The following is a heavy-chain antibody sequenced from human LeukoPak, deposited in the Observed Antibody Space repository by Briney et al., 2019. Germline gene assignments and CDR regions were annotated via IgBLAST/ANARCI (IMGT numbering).Heavy chain of an antibody. Sequence: GESLKISCKGSGYSFTMYWIGWARQTPGKGLEWMGIFYPGDSDTRYSPSFQGQVTISADRSISTAYLQWSSLKASDTAMYYCARGLRGTKNSDAFDIWGQGTMVTASS. CDR1: GYSFTMYW. D-gene: IGHD2-8*01. J-gene: IGHJ3*02. V-gene: IGHV5-51*01. CDR2: FYPGDSDT. CDR3: ARGLRGTKNSDAFDI.